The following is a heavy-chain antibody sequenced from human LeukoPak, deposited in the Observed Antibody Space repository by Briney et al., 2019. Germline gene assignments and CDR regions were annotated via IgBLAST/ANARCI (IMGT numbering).Heavy chain of an antibody. CDR1: GFTFSTYA. V-gene: IGHV3-64*04. CDR3: ARVDYGDYRGYFDY. CDR2: ISRNGDGT. Sequence: GGSLRLSCSASGFTFSTYAMHWVRQAPGKGLEYVSTISRNGDGTYYADSVKGRYTISRDNAKNSLYLQMNSLRAEDTAVYYCARVDYGDYRGYFDYWGQGTLVTVSS. D-gene: IGHD4-17*01. J-gene: IGHJ4*02.